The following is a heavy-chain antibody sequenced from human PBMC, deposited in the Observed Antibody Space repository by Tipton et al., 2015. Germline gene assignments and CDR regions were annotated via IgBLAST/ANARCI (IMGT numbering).Heavy chain of an antibody. CDR2: IYYSGST. CDR3: ARDLEHGMDV. D-gene: IGHD5-24*01. CDR1: SDSISKYY. V-gene: IGHV4-59*01. Sequence: TLSLTCSVSSDSISKYYWSWIRQPPGKGLEWIGYIYYSGSTNYNPSLKSRVTISVDTSKSQFFLKLSSVTAADTAVYYCARDLEHGMDVWGQGTTVTVSS. J-gene: IGHJ6*02.